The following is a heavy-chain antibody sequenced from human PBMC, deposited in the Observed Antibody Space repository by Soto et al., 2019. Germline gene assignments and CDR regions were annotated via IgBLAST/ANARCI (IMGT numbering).Heavy chain of an antibody. CDR2: ISGSGGST. CDR1: GVPFSSYA. V-gene: IGHV3-23*01. Sequence: PGGSLRLSCAASGVPFSSYAMSWVRQAPGKGLEWVSAISGSGGSTYYADSVKGRFTISRDNSKNTLYLQMNSLRAEDTAVYYCAKDLEYYGSGSYAFDIWGQGTMVTVSS. J-gene: IGHJ3*02. D-gene: IGHD3-10*01. CDR3: AKDLEYYGSGSYAFDI.